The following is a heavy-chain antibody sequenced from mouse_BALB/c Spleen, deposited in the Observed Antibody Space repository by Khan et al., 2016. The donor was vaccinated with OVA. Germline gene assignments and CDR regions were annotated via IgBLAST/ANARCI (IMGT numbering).Heavy chain of an antibody. Sequence: VQLKESGPSLVKPSQALSLTCSVAGDSITSGYWNWIRKFPGNKLEYMGYISYSGNTYYNPSLKSRISITRDTSKSQYYLQLNSVTTEDTATYYCACELRGFAYWGQGTLVTVSA. D-gene: IGHD1-1*01. V-gene: IGHV3-8*02. CDR3: ACELRGFAY. CDR1: GDSITSGY. CDR2: ISYSGNT. J-gene: IGHJ3*01.